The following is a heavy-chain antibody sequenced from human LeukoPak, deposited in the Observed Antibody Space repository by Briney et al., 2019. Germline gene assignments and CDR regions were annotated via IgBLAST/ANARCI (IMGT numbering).Heavy chain of an antibody. CDR2: ISISGGST. D-gene: IGHD3-3*01. Sequence: GGSLRLSCAASGFTFSNAWMSWVRQAPGKGLEWVSAISISGGSTYYADSVKGRFTISRDNSKNAMYLQMNSLRAEDTAVYYCAAYYTSSDYWGQGTLVTVSS. CDR3: AAYYTSSDY. CDR1: GFTFSNAW. J-gene: IGHJ4*02. V-gene: IGHV3-23*01.